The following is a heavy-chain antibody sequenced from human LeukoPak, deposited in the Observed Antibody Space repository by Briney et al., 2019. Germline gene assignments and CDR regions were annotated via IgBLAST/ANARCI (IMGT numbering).Heavy chain of an antibody. CDR2: IYYSGST. D-gene: IGHD6-25*01. CDR1: GGSISSSSYY. V-gene: IGHV4-39*01. Sequence: SETLSLTCTVSGGSISSSSYYWGWIRQPPGKGLEWSGSIYYSGSTYYNPSLKSRVTISVDTSKNQFSLKLSSVTAADTAVYYCASTRGLYYFDYWGQGTLVTVSS. J-gene: IGHJ4*02. CDR3: ASTRGLYYFDY.